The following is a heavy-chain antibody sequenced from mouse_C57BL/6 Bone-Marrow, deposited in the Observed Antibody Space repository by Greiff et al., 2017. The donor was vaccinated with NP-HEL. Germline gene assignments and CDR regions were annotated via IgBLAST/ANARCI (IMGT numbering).Heavy chain of an antibody. V-gene: IGHV1-18*01. CDR3: ARRGSGYVGYAMDY. CDR2: INPNNGGT. CDR1: GYTFTDYN. D-gene: IGHD3-2*02. Sequence: EVQLQQSGPELVKPGASVKIPCKASGYTFTDYNMDWVNQSHGKSLEWIGDINPNNGGTIYNQKFKGKATLTVDKSSSTAYMELRSLTSEDTAVYYCARRGSGYVGYAMDYWGQGTSVTVSS. J-gene: IGHJ4*01.